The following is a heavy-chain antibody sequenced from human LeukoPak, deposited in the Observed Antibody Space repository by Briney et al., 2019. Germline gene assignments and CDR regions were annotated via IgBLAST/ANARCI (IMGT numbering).Heavy chain of an antibody. Sequence: ASETLSLTCAVSGGSISSSNWWSWVRQPPGKGLEWIGEIYHSGSTNYNPSLKSRVTISVDKSKNQFSLKLSSVTAADTAVYYCARLRDSSSWYSGSDPWGQGTLVTVSS. V-gene: IGHV4-4*02. CDR2: IYHSGST. D-gene: IGHD6-13*01. CDR1: GGSISSSNW. CDR3: ARLRDSSSWYSGSDP. J-gene: IGHJ5*02.